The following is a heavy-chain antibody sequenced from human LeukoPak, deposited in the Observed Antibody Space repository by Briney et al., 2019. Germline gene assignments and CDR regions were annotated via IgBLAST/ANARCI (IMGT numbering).Heavy chain of an antibody. D-gene: IGHD2-15*01. CDR1: GGSISSYY. CDR2: IYYSGST. J-gene: IGHJ4*02. V-gene: IGHV4-59*08. CDR3: ARQARYCGGGTCFDS. Sequence: SETLSLSCTVSGGSISSYYWTWIRQPPGKGLEWTGYIYYSGSTNYNPSLKSRVSISVDTSKNQFSLNLSSVTAADTAVYYCARQARYCGGGTCFDSWGQGTLVTVSS.